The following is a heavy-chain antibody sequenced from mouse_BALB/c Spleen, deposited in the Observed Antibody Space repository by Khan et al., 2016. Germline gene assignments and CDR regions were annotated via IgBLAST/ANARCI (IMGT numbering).Heavy chain of an antibody. J-gene: IGHJ1*01. Sequence: EVQLLETGGGLVQPGGSRGLSCEGSGFTFSGFWMSWVRQTPGKTLEWIGDINSDGSAINYAPSIKDRFTIFRDNDKSTLYLQMSNVRSEDTATYFCTRYDYYYWYFDVWGAGTTVTVSS. D-gene: IGHD1-1*01. CDR2: INSDGSAI. CDR3: TRYDYYYWYFDV. CDR1: GFTFSGFW. V-gene: IGHV11-2*02.